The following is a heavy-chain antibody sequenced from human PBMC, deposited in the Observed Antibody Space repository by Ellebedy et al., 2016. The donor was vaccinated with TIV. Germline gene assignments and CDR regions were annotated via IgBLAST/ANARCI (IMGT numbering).Heavy chain of an antibody. CDR3: AVKKTTIY. D-gene: IGHD1-7*01. CDR2: ISNSGGST. J-gene: IGHJ4*02. V-gene: IGHV3-23*01. Sequence: PGGSLRLSCAASGVTFSGYSLNSIRQAPGKGPEWVSGISNSGGSTYYAASVKGVFTISRDKSKNTLYLQMNSLRAEDTAMYYCAVKKTTIYWGQGTLVTVSS. CDR1: GVTFSGYS.